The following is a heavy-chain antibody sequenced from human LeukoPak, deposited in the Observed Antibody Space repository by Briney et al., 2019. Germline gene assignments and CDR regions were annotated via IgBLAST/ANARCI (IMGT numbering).Heavy chain of an antibody. CDR1: GFTFSSYA. CDR3: AQDSIYYGSGSYYNPSNYYGMDV. J-gene: IGHJ6*02. V-gene: IGHV3-23*01. Sequence: GGSLRLSCAASGFTFSSYAMSWVRQAPGKGLEWVSAISGSGGSTYYADSVKGRFTISRDNSKNTLYLQMNSLRAEDTAVYYCAQDSIYYGSGSYYNPSNYYGMDVWRQGTTVTVSS. D-gene: IGHD3-10*01. CDR2: ISGSGGST.